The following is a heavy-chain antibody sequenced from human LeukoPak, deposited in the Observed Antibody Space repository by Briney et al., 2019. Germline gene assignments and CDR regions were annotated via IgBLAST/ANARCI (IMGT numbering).Heavy chain of an antibody. CDR1: GFTFSSYG. CDR3: AAYSSSWYTS. CDR2: ISGSGGST. J-gene: IGHJ5*02. V-gene: IGHV3-23*01. Sequence: TGGSLRLSCAASGFTFSSYGMSWVRQAPGKGLEWVSAISGSGGSTYYADSVKGRFTISRDNSKNTLYLQMNSLRAEDTAVYYCAAYSSSWYTSWGQGTLVTVSS. D-gene: IGHD6-13*01.